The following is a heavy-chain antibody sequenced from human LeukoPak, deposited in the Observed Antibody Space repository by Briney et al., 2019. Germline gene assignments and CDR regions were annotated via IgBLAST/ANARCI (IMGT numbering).Heavy chain of an antibody. CDR3: NSFDSSGARGDAGFDY. Sequence: GGSLRLSCAASGFTFSNAWMNWVRQAPGKGLEWVGRIKSKTDGGTADYAAPVKGRFTISRDDSKNTLYLQMNSLKTEDTAVYYCNSFDSSGARGDAGFDYWGQGTLVTVSS. CDR2: IKSKTDGGTA. V-gene: IGHV3-15*07. J-gene: IGHJ4*02. D-gene: IGHD3-22*01. CDR1: GFTFSNAW.